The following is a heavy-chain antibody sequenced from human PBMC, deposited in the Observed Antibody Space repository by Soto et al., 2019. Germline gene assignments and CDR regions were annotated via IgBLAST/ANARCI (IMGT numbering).Heavy chain of an antibody. V-gene: IGHV3-49*03. CDR1: GFTFGDYA. CDR3: ARDSISRVAAFDS. J-gene: IGHJ4*02. CDR2: IRAKAYGGAR. Sequence: LRLSCTTSGFTFGDYAMGWFRQAPGKGLEWVSFIRAKAYGGARAYAASVKGRFTISRDDSKSIAYLQMDSLKTEDTGVYYCARDSISRVAAFDSWGQGTPVTVSS. D-gene: IGHD6-19*01.